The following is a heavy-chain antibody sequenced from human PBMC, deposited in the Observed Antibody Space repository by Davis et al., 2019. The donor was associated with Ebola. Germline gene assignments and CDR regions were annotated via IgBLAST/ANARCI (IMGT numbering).Heavy chain of an antibody. V-gene: IGHV1-3*01. Sequence: ASVKVSCKASGYIFTSYPMHLVRQPPGQRLEWMGWINGGNGDTKYSQKFRDRVTITRDTSASTSYMELSSLRSEDTAVFYCARGKTVDGTRSLSWFDPWGPGTLVTVSS. D-gene: IGHD6-19*01. CDR2: INGGNGDT. CDR1: GYIFTSYP. CDR3: ARGKTVDGTRSLSWFDP. J-gene: IGHJ5*02.